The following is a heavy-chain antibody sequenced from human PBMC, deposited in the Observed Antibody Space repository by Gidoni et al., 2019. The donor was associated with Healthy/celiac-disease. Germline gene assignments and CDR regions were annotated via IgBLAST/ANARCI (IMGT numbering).Heavy chain of an antibody. V-gene: IGHV4-61*02. D-gene: IGHD3-10*01. J-gene: IGHJ4*02. CDR1: GGSISSGSYY. CDR2: IYTSGST. Sequence: QVQLQESGPGLVKPSQTLSLTCTVSGGSISSGSYYWSWIRQPAGKGLEWIGRIYTSGSTNYNPSLKSRVTISVDTAKNQFSLKLSSVTAADTAVYYCARDWPSGRSGYFDYWGQGTLVTVSS. CDR3: ARDWPSGRSGYFDY.